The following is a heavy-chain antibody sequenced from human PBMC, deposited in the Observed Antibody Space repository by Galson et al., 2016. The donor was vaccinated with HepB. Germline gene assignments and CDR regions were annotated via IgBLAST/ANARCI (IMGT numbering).Heavy chain of an antibody. J-gene: IGHJ3*02. CDR2: IYSGGTT. Sequence: SLRLSCAAPGFTVSSDYMNWVRQAPGKGLEWVSVIYSGGTTYYADSVKGRFTISRDNSKNTVYPQMNSLRAEDTAVYYCARASPRDSSGWYPDAFDIWGQGTMVTVSS. CDR1: GFTVSSDY. D-gene: IGHD6-19*01. V-gene: IGHV3-53*01. CDR3: ARASPRDSSGWYPDAFDI.